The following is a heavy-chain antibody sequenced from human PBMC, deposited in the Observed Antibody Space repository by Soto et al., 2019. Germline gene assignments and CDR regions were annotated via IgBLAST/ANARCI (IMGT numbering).Heavy chain of an antibody. J-gene: IGHJ4*02. D-gene: IGHD3-9*01. CDR1: GYTLTELS. CDR3: ATALRYFDWLPSGPFDY. CDR2: FDPEDGET. V-gene: IGHV1-24*01. Sequence: ASVKVSCKVSGYTLTELSMHWVRQAPGKGLEWMGGFDPEDGETIYAQKFQGRVTMTEDTSTDTAYMELSSLRSEDTAVYYCATALRYFDWLPSGPFDYWGQGTLVPVSS.